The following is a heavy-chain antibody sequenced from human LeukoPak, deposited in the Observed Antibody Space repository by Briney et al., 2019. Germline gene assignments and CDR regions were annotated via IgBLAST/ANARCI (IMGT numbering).Heavy chain of an antibody. Sequence: PGASVKVSCKASGYTFTDHGFSWVRQAPGQGLEWMGWIIGNNGNTNYTQKLQGRITMTTDTSTSTAYMELRSLRSDDTAFYYCARLSKGTTYHYNRRPRDYYYMDVWGKGTTVTVSS. J-gene: IGHJ6*03. CDR3: ARLSKGTTYHYNRRPRDYYYMDV. D-gene: IGHD1-14*01. CDR2: IIGNNGNT. V-gene: IGHV1-18*01. CDR1: GYTFTDHG.